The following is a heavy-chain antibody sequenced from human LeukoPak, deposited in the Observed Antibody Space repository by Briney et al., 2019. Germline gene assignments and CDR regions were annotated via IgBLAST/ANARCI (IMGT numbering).Heavy chain of an antibody. CDR2: IYYTGRT. D-gene: IGHD3-9*01. CDR3: ARGGTYNDILSFDP. CDR1: GGSISYYY. V-gene: IGHV4-59*01. J-gene: IGHJ5*02. Sequence: SETLSLTCTVSGGSISYYYWTWIRQSPGKGLEWTGQIYYTGRTYYNPSLERRVTISLDTSRIQFSLIMTSVTAADTAMYYCARGGTYNDILSFDPWGQGTLVSVSS.